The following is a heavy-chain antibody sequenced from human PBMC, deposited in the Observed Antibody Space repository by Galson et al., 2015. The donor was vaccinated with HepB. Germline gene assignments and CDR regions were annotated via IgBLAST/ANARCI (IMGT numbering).Heavy chain of an antibody. CDR3: ARGGSYYGSGSYSPFDP. D-gene: IGHD3-10*01. CDR1: GFTFSSYS. Sequence: SLRLSCAASGFTFSSYSMNWVRQAPGKGLEWVALMSFDGKSEYYADSVKGRFTMSRDISKSTLYLQMNNLKTEDTGVYHCARGGSYYGSGSYSPFDPWGQGTLVTVSS. CDR2: MSFDGKSE. V-gene: IGHV3-30*03. J-gene: IGHJ5*02.